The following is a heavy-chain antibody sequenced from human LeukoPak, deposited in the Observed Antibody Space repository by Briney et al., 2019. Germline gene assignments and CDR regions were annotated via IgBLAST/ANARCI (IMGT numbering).Heavy chain of an antibody. D-gene: IGHD6-13*01. CDR1: GYTFTSYA. J-gene: IGHJ4*02. V-gene: IGHV7-4-1*02. CDR3: ARDKPFSAAPDYFDY. CDR2: INTNTGNP. Sequence: ASVKVSCEASGYTFTSYAMNWVRQAPGQGLEWMGWINTNTGNPTYAQGFTGRFVFSLDTSVSTAYLQISSLKAEDTAVYYCARDKPFSAAPDYFDYWGQGTLVTVSS.